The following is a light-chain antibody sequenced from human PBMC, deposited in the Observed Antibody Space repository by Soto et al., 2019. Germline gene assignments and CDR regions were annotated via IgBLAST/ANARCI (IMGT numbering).Light chain of an antibody. CDR3: LQHNSYPLT. Sequence: DFQMTQSPSSLSASVGDRVTITCQASQDISDFLNWYQQKPGKAPKRLIYGASSLQSGVPSRFSGSGSGTEFTLTISSLQPEDFATYSCLQHNSYPLTFGQGTKV. CDR1: QDISDF. V-gene: IGKV1-17*01. CDR2: GAS. J-gene: IGKJ1*01.